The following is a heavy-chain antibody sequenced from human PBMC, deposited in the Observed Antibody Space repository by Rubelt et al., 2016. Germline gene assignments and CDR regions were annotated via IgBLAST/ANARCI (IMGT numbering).Heavy chain of an antibody. Sequence: QPGGSLSLSCEASGFTLGGHAMSWVRQAPGKGLEWVSTITLSGDSTYYADSVKGRFTISRDNSENTLYLQMTRLRAEDTAVYYCVRGYLSNSFDQWGQGTLVTASS. CDR1: GFTLGGHA. CDR3: VRGYLSNSFDQ. D-gene: IGHD2-21*01. V-gene: IGHV3-23*01. CDR2: ITLSGDST. J-gene: IGHJ4*02.